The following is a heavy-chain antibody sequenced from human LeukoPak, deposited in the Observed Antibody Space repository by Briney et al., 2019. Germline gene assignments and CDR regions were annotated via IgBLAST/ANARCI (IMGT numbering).Heavy chain of an antibody. Sequence: SVKVSCKASGGTFSSYAISWVRQAPGQGLEWMGGIIPIFGTANYAQKFQGRVTITADKSTSTAYMELSSLRSEDTAVYYCGRNRDSSGWSNFEYWGQGTLVTVSS. J-gene: IGHJ4*02. CDR3: GRNRDSSGWSNFEY. V-gene: IGHV1-69*06. D-gene: IGHD6-19*01. CDR2: IIPIFGTA. CDR1: GGTFSSYA.